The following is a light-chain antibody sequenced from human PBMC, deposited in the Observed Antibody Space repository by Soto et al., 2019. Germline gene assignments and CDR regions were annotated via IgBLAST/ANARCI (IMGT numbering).Light chain of an antibody. J-gene: IGLJ1*01. V-gene: IGLV2-14*03. CDR2: DVS. Sequence: QSALTQPASVSGSPGQSITISCTGASSDVGNYNYVSWYQQHPGKAPKLIIYDVSNRPSGVSNRFSGSKSGNTASLTISGLQADDEADYYCTSYSSSDIFYVFGTGTKVTVL. CDR3: TSYSSSDIFYV. CDR1: SSDVGNYNY.